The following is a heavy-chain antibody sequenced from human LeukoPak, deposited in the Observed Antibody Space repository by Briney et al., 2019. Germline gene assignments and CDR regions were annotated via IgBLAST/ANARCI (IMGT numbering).Heavy chain of an antibody. J-gene: IGHJ4*02. CDR3: ARGEWGSGSSPFDY. V-gene: IGHV1-8*01. Sequence: ASVKVSCKASGYTFTSYDINWVRQATGQGLEWMGWMNPNSGNTGYAQKFQGRVTMTRNTSISTAYMELSSLRSEDTAVYYCARGEWGSGSSPFDYRGQGTLVIVSS. CDR1: GYTFTSYD. D-gene: IGHD3-16*01. CDR2: MNPNSGNT.